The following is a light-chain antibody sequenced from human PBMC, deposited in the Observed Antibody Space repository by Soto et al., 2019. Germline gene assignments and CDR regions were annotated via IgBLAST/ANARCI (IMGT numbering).Light chain of an antibody. CDR2: DTT. CDR3: VLSYSGAFV. J-gene: IGLJ1*01. CDR1: TGAVTGDHH. Sequence: QDVVTQEPSLTVSPGGTVTLTCASSTGAVTGDHHPYWFQQRPGQAPRTLVYDTTYKHSWTPARFTGSLLGDKAALTLSGAQPEDEAEYYCVLSYSGAFVFGTGTKLTVL. V-gene: IGLV7-46*01.